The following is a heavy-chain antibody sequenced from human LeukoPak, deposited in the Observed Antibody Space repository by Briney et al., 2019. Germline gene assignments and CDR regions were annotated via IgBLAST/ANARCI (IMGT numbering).Heavy chain of an antibody. D-gene: IGHD6-13*01. CDR1: GESISSYY. V-gene: IGHV4-4*07. CDR3: ARMYSSLRFEP. CDR2: IYTSGSP. J-gene: IGHJ5*02. Sequence: SETLSLTCTVSGESISSYYWSWIRQPAGKGLEWIGRIYTSGSPNYNPPLKSRVTMSVDTSKNQFSLKLSSVTAADTAVYYCARMYSSLRFEPWGQGTLVTVSS.